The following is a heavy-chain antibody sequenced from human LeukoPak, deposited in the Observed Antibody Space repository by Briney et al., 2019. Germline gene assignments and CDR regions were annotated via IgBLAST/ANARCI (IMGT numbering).Heavy chain of an antibody. D-gene: IGHD4-17*01. V-gene: IGHV1-2*02. Sequence: ASVKVSFKSSVYTLSVYYMCWVRQAPGQGLERMGWINPNSGGTNYAQNFQGRVTMTRDTSISTAYMELSRLRSDDTAVYYCARVGYGDFFDYWGQGTLVTVSS. CDR2: INPNSGGT. J-gene: IGHJ4*02. CDR3: ARVGYGDFFDY. CDR1: VYTLSVYY.